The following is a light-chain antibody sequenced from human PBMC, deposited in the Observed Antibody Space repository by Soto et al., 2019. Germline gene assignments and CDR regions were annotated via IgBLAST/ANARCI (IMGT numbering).Light chain of an antibody. Sequence: QSALTQPASVSGSPGQSITISCIVTSSDVGGYNYVSWFQQHPGTAPKLIIYDVINRPSGVSNRFSGSKTGNTASLTISGLRAEDEADYYCSSYTSSTILVVFGGGTKVTVL. CDR1: SSDVGGYNY. V-gene: IGLV2-14*01. CDR2: DVI. J-gene: IGLJ2*01. CDR3: SSYTSSTILVV.